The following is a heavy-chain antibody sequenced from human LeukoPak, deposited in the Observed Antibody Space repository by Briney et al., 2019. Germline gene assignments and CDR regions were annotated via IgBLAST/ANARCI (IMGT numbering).Heavy chain of an antibody. J-gene: IGHJ6*02. CDR2: ISGSGGST. CDR1: GFTFSSHA. CDR3: ARVDPFLRYFDWLLYGYYYYGMDV. V-gene: IGHV3-23*01. D-gene: IGHD3-9*01. Sequence: HPGGSLRLSCAASGFTFSSHAMSWVRQAPGKGLEWVPAISGSGGSTYYADSVKGRFTISRDNSKNTLYLQMNSLRAEDTAVYYCARVDPFLRYFDWLLYGYYYYGMDVWGQGTTVTVSS.